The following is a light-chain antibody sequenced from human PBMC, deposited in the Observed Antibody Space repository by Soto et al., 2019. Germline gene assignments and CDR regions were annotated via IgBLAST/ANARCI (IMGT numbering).Light chain of an antibody. CDR2: GAS. J-gene: IGKJ1*01. V-gene: IGKV3D-15*01. Sequence: EIVMTQSPATLSVSPGERATLSCRASQSVSSNLAWYQQKPGQAPRLLIYGASTSATGIPSRFSGSGSGTESAPTASRPLSGDYAVYYCQQYSNWPTCGLGAKVEVE. CDR3: QQYSNWPT. CDR1: QSVSSN.